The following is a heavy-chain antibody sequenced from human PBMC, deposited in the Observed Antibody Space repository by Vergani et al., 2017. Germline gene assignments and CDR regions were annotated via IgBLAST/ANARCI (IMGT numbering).Heavy chain of an antibody. CDR1: GFTFSSYG. CDR3: ARGPDYGGNVPSYYMDV. V-gene: IGHV3-33*01. J-gene: IGHJ6*03. CDR2: IWYDGSNK. D-gene: IGHD4-23*01. Sequence: QVQLVESGGGVVQPGRSLRLSCAASGFTFSSYGMHWVRQAPGKGLEWVAVIWYDGSNKYYADSVKGRFTISRDNSKNTLYLQMNSLRAEDTAVYYCARGPDYGGNVPSYYMDVLGKGTTVTVSS.